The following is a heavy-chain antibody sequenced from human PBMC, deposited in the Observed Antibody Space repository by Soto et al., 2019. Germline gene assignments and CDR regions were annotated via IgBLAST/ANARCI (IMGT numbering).Heavy chain of an antibody. Sequence: ASVKVSCKASGYTFPSYSMHWVRQAPGQGLEWMGIINPSSGRTSYAQNFQGRVTMTSDTSTSIVYMEMSSLKSEDTAVYYCARDHNFGFILYAMDVWGQGTTVTVSS. CDR3: ARDHNFGFILYAMDV. J-gene: IGHJ6*02. D-gene: IGHD2-8*01. CDR1: GYTFPSYS. V-gene: IGHV1-46*01. CDR2: INPSSGRT.